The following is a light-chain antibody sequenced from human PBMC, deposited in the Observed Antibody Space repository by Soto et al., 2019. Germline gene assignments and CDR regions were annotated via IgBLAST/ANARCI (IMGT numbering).Light chain of an antibody. Sequence: QPVLTQPSSVSGSPGQSITISCTGTSSDVGGYNYVSWYQQHPGKAPKLMIYEVSNRPSGVSNRFSGSKSGNTASLTISGLQAEDEADYYCSSYTSSSPLVFGTGTKVTVL. J-gene: IGLJ1*01. CDR2: EVS. CDR1: SSDVGGYNY. CDR3: SSYTSSSPLV. V-gene: IGLV2-14*01.